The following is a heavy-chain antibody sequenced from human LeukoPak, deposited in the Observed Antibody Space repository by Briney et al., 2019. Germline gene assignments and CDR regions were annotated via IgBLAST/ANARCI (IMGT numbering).Heavy chain of an antibody. V-gene: IGHV4-30-4*07. D-gene: IGHD3-22*01. J-gene: IGHJ4*02. CDR3: ARRRLGGYYRYFDY. CDR2: FYFTGST. Sequence: PSETLSLTCAVSGGSISSGGYSWSWIRQPPGKGLEWIGYFYFTGSTYYNPSLKSRIAISLDTSKNQFSLKLSSVTAADTAVYYCARRRLGGYYRYFDYWGQGTLVTVSS. CDR1: GGSISSGGYS.